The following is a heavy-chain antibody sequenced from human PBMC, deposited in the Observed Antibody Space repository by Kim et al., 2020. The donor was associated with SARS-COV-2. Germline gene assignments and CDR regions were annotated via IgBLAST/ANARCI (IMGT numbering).Heavy chain of an antibody. J-gene: IGHJ4*02. V-gene: IGHV3-53*01. CDR3: ARAEYSTSSLDY. Sequence: GGSLRLSCAASGFTVSSIYMNWVRQAPGRGLEWVSIIYSGGTTYFADSLKGRFTTSRDISKNTVYLQMNSLRAEDTAVYYCARAEYSTSSLDYWGQGTLV. CDR2: IYSGGTT. D-gene: IGHD6-6*01. CDR1: GFTVSSIY.